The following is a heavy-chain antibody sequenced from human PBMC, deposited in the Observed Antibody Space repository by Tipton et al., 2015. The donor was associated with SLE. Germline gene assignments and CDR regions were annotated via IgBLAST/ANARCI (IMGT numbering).Heavy chain of an antibody. V-gene: IGHV3-23*01. CDR3: AKDTSPGYCRGGSCYEDSANAVDI. Sequence: SLRLSCAASGFTFSFYAMSWVRQAPGKGLEWVSGISGTGGSTYYADSVKGRFTISRDNSRNTLYLQMNSLRVEDTDVYYCAKDTSPGYCRGGSCYEDSANAVDIWGQGTMVSVSS. D-gene: IGHD2-15*01. CDR2: ISGTGGST. CDR1: GFTFSFYA. J-gene: IGHJ3*02.